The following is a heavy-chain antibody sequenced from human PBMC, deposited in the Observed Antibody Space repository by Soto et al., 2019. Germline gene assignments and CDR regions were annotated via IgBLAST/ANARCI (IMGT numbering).Heavy chain of an antibody. CDR2: ISHRGSV. CDR3: ARSFGWYAIDY. J-gene: IGHJ4*02. V-gene: IGHV4-4*02. CDR1: GDSISSHYF. D-gene: IGHD6-19*01. Sequence: QVLLQESGPGLVQPSGTLSLSCAVSGDSISSHYFWGWVRQHPGKGLEWVGDISHRGSVNYNPSLQSRITLSMDKSKKQFSLRLNSVTDADTAVYYCARSFGWYAIDYWGQGTLVIVSS.